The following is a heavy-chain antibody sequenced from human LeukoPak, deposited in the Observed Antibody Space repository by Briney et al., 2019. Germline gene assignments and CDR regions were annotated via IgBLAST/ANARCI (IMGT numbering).Heavy chain of an antibody. CDR2: ISYDGSNT. J-gene: IGHJ6*03. CDR1: GITFKNYA. Sequence: LPGGSLRLSCAAAGITFKNYAMHWVRQAPGKGLEWLAVISYDGSNTGYTDSVKGRFTISRDSVKNTLYLEMSSLRPEDTAVYYCGREPTRFSIYQYYYMDVWGAGTTVTVSS. V-gene: IGHV3-30-3*01. CDR3: GREPTRFSIYQYYYMDV.